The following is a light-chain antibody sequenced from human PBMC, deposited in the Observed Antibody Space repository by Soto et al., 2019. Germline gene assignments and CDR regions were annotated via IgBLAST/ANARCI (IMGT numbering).Light chain of an antibody. Sequence: QSALTQPASVPGSPGQSITISCTGTSSDVGGYNYVSWYQQHPGKAPKLMIYEVSNRPSGVSNRFSGSKSGNTASLTISGLQAEDEADYYCSSYTSSSDYVFGTGTKVTVL. V-gene: IGLV2-14*01. CDR2: EVS. CDR3: SSYTSSSDYV. CDR1: SSDVGGYNY. J-gene: IGLJ1*01.